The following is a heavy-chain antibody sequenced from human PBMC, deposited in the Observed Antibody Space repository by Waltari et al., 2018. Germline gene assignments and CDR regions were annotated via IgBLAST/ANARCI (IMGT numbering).Heavy chain of an antibody. CDR1: GFTFSSYW. J-gene: IGHJ4*02. CDR3: ARVSLRSGHFFDY. V-gene: IGHV3-7*01. CDR2: IKQDGRET. D-gene: IGHD3-3*02. Sequence: EVQLVESGGGLVQPGGSLRLSCEAPGFTFSSYWMTWVRRGPGRGLEWVANIKQDGRETHYLDSVKGRFTISRDNDRNALYLQMNSLRAEDTAIYYCARVSLRSGHFFDYWGQGTLVTVSS.